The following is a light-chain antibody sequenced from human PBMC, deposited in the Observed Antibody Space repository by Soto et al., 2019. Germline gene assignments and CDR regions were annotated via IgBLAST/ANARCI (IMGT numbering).Light chain of an antibody. CDR2: DAS. V-gene: IGKV3-15*01. CDR3: QQYNNWPPMA. Sequence: EIVMTQSPATLSVSPGERATLSCRASQSVSSNLAWYQQKPGQAPRLLIYDASTRATGIPAGFSGSGSGTEFTLTISSLQSEDFAVYYCQQYNNWPPMAFGQGTKVEIK. J-gene: IGKJ1*01. CDR1: QSVSSN.